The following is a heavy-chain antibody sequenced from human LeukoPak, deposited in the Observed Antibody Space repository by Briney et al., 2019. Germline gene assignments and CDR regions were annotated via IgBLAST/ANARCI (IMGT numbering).Heavy chain of an antibody. Sequence: GRSLRLSCAASGFTFSSYAMHWVRQAPGKGLEWVAVISYDGSNKYYADSVKGRFTISRDNSKNTLYLQMNSLRAEDTAVYYCYCVGSVNWNFDYWGQGTLVTVSS. CDR1: GFTFSSYA. CDR3: YCVGSVNWNFDY. V-gene: IGHV3-30-3*01. D-gene: IGHD1-1*01. J-gene: IGHJ4*02. CDR2: ISYDGSNK.